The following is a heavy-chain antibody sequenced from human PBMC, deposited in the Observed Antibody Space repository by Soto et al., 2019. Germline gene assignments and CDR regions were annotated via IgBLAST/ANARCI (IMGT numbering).Heavy chain of an antibody. D-gene: IGHD6-13*01. V-gene: IGHV3-33*01. J-gene: IGHJ6*02. CDR1: GFTFSSYG. CDR2: IWYDGSNK. Sequence: PGGSLRLSCAASGFTFSSYGMHWVRQAPGKGLEWVAVIWYDGSNKYYADSVKGRFTISRDNSKNTLYLQMNSLRAEDTAVYYCARVLGRSWMDVWGQGTTVTVSS. CDR3: ARVLGRSWMDV.